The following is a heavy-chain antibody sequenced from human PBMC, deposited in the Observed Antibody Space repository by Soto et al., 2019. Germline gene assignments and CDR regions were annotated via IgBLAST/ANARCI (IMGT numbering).Heavy chain of an antibody. CDR3: AKGFRCSGGSCYYYYGMDV. CDR2: ISYDGSNK. J-gene: IGHJ6*02. Sequence: GGSLRLSCAASGFTFSSYGMHRVRQAPGKGLEWVAVISYDGSNKYYADSVKGRFTISRDNSKNTLYLQMNSLRAEDTAVYYCAKGFRCSGGSCYYYYGMDVWGQGTTVTVSS. CDR1: GFTFSSYG. V-gene: IGHV3-30*18. D-gene: IGHD2-15*01.